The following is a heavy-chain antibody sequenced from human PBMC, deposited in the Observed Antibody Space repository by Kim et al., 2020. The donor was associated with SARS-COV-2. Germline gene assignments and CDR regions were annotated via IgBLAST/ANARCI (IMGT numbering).Heavy chain of an antibody. D-gene: IGHD3-10*01. V-gene: IGHV3-73*01. Sequence: AYAASVEGRFNISRDDSKNTAYLQMNSLKTEDTAVYYCTTRMVRGVDLDYWGQGTLVTVSS. CDR3: TTRMVRGVDLDY. J-gene: IGHJ4*02.